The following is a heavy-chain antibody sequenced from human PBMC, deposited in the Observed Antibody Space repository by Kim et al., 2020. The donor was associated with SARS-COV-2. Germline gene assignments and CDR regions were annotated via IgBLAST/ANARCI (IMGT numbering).Heavy chain of an antibody. V-gene: IGHV3-43*02. J-gene: IGHJ6*02. CDR2: ISGDGGST. CDR3: AKDHFLGSPATSNYYYYYGMDV. CDR1: GFTFDDYA. D-gene: IGHD3-3*02. Sequence: GGSLRLSCAASGFTFDDYAMHWVRQAPGKGLEWVSLISGDGGSTYYADSVKGRFTISRDNSKNSLYLQMNSLRTEDTALYYCAKDHFLGSPATSNYYYYYGMDVWGQGTTVTVSS.